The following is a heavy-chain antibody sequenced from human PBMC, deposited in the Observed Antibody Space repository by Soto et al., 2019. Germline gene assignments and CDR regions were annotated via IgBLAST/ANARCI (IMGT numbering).Heavy chain of an antibody. CDR1: GFTFSSYG. Sequence: ESGGGVVQPGRSLRLSCAASGFTFSSYGMHWVRQAPGKGLEWVAVIWYDGSNKYYADSVKGRFTISRDNSKNTLYLQMNSLRAEDTAVYYCARDRAMVDWFDPWGQGTLVTVSS. CDR3: ARDRAMVDWFDP. CDR2: IWYDGSNK. D-gene: IGHD5-18*01. V-gene: IGHV3-33*01. J-gene: IGHJ5*02.